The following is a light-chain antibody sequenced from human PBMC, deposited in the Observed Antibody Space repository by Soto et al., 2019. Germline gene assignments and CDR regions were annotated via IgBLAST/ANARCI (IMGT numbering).Light chain of an antibody. J-gene: IGKJ2*01. Sequence: DIQMTQSPSSLSASVGDRVTITCQASQDISNYLNWYQQKPGKAPKLLIYDASNLETGVPTRLSGSGSGTDFTFTITSLQPEDIATYYCQQYDNLPYTFGQRTKLEIK. V-gene: IGKV1-33*01. CDR3: QQYDNLPYT. CDR2: DAS. CDR1: QDISNY.